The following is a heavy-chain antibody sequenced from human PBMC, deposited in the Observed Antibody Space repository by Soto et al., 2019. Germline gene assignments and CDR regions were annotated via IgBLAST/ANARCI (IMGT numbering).Heavy chain of an antibody. D-gene: IGHD6-13*01. J-gene: IGHJ5*02. V-gene: IGHV3-21*01. Sequence: GGSLRLSCAASGFTFRSFTMNWVRQAPGKGLEWVSTISSNSAYIYYTDALRGRFTITRDNAKNPLHLQMNSLRAEDTAVYYCTRYASRDSSARGWFDPWGPGTLVTVSS. CDR3: TRYASRDSSARGWFDP. CDR2: ISSNSAYI. CDR1: GFTFRSFT.